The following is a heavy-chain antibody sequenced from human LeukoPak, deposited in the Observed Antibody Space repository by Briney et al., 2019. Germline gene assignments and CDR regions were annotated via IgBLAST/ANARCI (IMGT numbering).Heavy chain of an antibody. CDR1: GGSFSGYY. D-gene: IGHD6-13*01. J-gene: IGHJ4*02. CDR2: INHSGST. CDR3: ARPLRRYSSSALDY. V-gene: IGHV4-34*01. Sequence: SETLSLTCAVYGGSFSGYYWSWIRQPPGKGLEWIGEINHSGSTNYNPSLKSRVTISVDTSKNQFSLKLSSVTAADTAVYYCARPLRRYSSSALDYWGQGTLVTVSS.